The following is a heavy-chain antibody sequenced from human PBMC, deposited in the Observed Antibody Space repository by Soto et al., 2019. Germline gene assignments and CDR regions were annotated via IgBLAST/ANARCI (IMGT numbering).Heavy chain of an antibody. V-gene: IGHV3-53*01. CDR3: ATHTGGGGY. CDR2: IYSGGYT. D-gene: IGHD3-10*01. Sequence: EVQLVESGGGLIQPGGSLRLSCAVSGFTVSNNYMSWVRQAPGKGLEGVSVIYSGGYTAYGDSVKGRFTISRDNSKNPLYSKLNRRRPDATAVFYCATHTGGGGYWGQGTLVTVSS. CDR1: GFTVSNNY. J-gene: IGHJ4*02.